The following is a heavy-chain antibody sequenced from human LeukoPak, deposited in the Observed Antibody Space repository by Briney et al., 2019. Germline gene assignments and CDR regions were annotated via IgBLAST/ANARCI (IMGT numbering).Heavy chain of an antibody. Sequence: PSETLSLTCTVSGASITSNYWSWIRQPPGKGLEWTGNIYYSGTASYNPSLKSRVTISLDTSKNQFSLKLSSVTAADTAVYYCARGYSSSWYYFDYWGQGALVTVSS. CDR2: IYYSGTA. D-gene: IGHD6-13*01. V-gene: IGHV4-59*01. CDR1: GASITSNY. J-gene: IGHJ4*02. CDR3: ARGYSSSWYYFDY.